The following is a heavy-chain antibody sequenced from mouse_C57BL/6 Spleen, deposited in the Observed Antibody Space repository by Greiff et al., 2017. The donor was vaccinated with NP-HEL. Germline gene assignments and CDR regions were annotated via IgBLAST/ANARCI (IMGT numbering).Heavy chain of an antibody. CDR2: INPSSGYT. CDR3: ARSLIYYVFDY. D-gene: IGHD2-1*01. CDR1: GYTFTSYT. J-gene: IGHJ2*01. Sequence: VQLQQSGAELARPGASVKMSCKASGYTFTSYTMHWVQQRPGQGLEWIGYINPSSGYTKYNQKFKDKATLTADKSSSTAYMQLSSLTSEDSAVYYCARSLIYYVFDYGGQGTTLTVSS. V-gene: IGHV1-4*01.